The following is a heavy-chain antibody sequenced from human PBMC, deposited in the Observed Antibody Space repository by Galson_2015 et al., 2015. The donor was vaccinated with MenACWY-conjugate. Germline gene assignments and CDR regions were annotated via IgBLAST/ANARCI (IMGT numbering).Heavy chain of an antibody. CDR2: ISKSGSPI. CDR1: GFTFTGYE. J-gene: IGHJ4*02. V-gene: IGHV3-48*03. D-gene: IGHD2/OR15-2a*01. Sequence: SLRLSCAAPGFTFTGYEFNWVRQAPGKGLEWLSYISKSGSPIYYADSVKGRFTISRDNIKKSLFLEMNSLRAEDTAVYYCERDIGWYCDMFYCGKDYWGQGTLVTVSA. CDR3: ERDIGWYCDMFYCGKDY.